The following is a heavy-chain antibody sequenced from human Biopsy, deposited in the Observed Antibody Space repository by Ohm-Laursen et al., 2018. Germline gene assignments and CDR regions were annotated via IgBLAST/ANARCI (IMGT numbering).Heavy chain of an antibody. CDR3: ARHSLGSGRDF. V-gene: IGHV4-39*01. J-gene: IGHJ4*02. CDR2: IYHTGIT. D-gene: IGHD3-10*01. Sequence: SDTLSLTCTVTDGSISNIINYWGWIRQPLGKGLEWLGSIYHTGITDYNPSLKRRVPISVDPSNNHFSLKLSSLTAADTAVYYCARHSLGSGRDFWGQGTLVTVSS. CDR1: DGSISNIINY.